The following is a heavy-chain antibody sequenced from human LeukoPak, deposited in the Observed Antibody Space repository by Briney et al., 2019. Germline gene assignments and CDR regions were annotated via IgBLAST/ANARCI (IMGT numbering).Heavy chain of an antibody. Sequence: SETLSLTCTVSGGSISSYYWSWIRQPPGKGLEWIGYIYYSGSTNYNPSLKSRVTISVDASKNQFSLKLSSVTAADTAVYYCARSAFGDYFDYWGQGTLVTVSS. J-gene: IGHJ4*02. CDR3: ARSAFGDYFDY. D-gene: IGHD3-10*01. CDR1: GGSISSYY. V-gene: IGHV4-59*01. CDR2: IYYSGST.